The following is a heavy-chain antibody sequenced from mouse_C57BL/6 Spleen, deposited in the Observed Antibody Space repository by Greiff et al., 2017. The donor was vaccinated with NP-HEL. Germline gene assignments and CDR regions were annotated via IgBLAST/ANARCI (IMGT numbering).Heavy chain of an antibody. J-gene: IGHJ4*01. CDR2: INPNNGGT. D-gene: IGHD2-3*01. CDR3: ARSGYYSYYAMDY. V-gene: IGHV1-26*01. Sequence: EVQLQQSGPELVKPGASVKISCKASGYTFTDYYMNWVKQSHGKSLEWIGDINPNNGGTSYNQKFKGKATLTVDKSSSTAYMELRSLTSEDSAVYYCARSGYYSYYAMDYWGQGTSVTVSS. CDR1: GYTFTDYY.